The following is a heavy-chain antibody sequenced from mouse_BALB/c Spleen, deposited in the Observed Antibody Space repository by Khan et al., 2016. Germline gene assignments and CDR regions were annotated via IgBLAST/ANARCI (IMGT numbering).Heavy chain of an antibody. CDR2: INPSTGYT. Sequence: QVQLQQSGAELAKPGASVKMSCKASGYTFTSYWMHWVKQRPGQGLEWIGYINPSTGYTEYNQKFKDKATLTADKSSSTAYMQLSSLTSEDSAVYYCARYEGGFAYWAQGTLVTVSA. CDR3: ARYEGGFAY. CDR1: GYTFTSYW. V-gene: IGHV1-7*01. J-gene: IGHJ3*01. D-gene: IGHD2-3*01.